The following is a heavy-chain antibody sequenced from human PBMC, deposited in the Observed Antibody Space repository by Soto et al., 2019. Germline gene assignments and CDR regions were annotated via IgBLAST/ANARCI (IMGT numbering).Heavy chain of an antibody. V-gene: IGHV3-30-3*01. Sequence: GGSLRLSCAASGFTFSGYSMHWFRQAPGKGLEWVAVTSSDGGTKFYAASVKGRFTVSRDNSKNTLYLQMNSLRAEDTAVYFRAREVVLTKWYFDNWGQGISVTVSS. CDR1: GFTFSGYS. D-gene: IGHD1-26*01. CDR3: AREVVLTKWYFDN. CDR2: TSSDGGTK. J-gene: IGHJ4*02.